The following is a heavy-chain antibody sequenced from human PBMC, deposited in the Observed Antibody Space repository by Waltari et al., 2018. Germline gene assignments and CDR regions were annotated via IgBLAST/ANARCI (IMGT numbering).Heavy chain of an antibody. V-gene: IGHV4-4*02. CDR3: ASDRGRGLYLDS. CDR1: GDSISNNFF. D-gene: IGHD2-15*01. CDR2: VHQSGRS. J-gene: IGHJ4*02. Sequence: QVQLQESGPGLVKPSGTLSLTCTVSGDSISNNFFWSWVRQSPGKGLEWIGQVHQSGRSNHNPSLERRVTVSMDTSKNQFSLRVTSVTAADTAIYYCASDRGRGLYLDSWGQGTLVTVSP.